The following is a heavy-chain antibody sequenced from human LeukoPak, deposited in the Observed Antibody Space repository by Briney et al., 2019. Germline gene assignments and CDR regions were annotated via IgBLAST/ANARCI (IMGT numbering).Heavy chain of an antibody. D-gene: IGHD1-1*01. Sequence: GGTLTLSCVASGFTISIYAISWVRQAPGTRLEWVSTFSGTSDNTYYADSVKGRFTISRDNSKNTLYLQMHSLRAEETAVYYCAKRVSRTQYFFDYWGPGNLVTVSS. CDR1: GFTISIYA. J-gene: IGHJ4*02. CDR2: FSGTSDNT. V-gene: IGHV3-23*01. CDR3: AKRVSRTQYFFDY.